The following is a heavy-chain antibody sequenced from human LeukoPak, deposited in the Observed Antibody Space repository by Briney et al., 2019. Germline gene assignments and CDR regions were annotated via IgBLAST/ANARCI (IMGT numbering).Heavy chain of an antibody. V-gene: IGHV4-34*01. J-gene: IGHJ4*02. CDR3: ARGDDLLPGIAVAGTDY. CDR2: INHSGST. Sequence: SETLSLTCAVYGGSLSGYYWSWIRQPPGKGLEWIGEINHSGSTNYNPSLKSRVTISVDTSKNQFSLKLSSVTAADTAVYYCARGDDLLPGIAVAGTDYWGQGTLVTVSS. CDR1: GGSLSGYY. D-gene: IGHD6-19*01.